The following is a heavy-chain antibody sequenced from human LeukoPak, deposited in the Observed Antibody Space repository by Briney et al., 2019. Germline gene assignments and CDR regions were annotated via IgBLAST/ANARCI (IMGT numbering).Heavy chain of an antibody. CDR3: ARDPPIVVVPAAMTHYYYGMGV. J-gene: IGHJ6*02. V-gene: IGHV1-69*04. CDR1: GGTFSSYA. Sequence: SVKVSCKASGGTFSSYAISWVRQAPGQGLEWMGRIIPILGIANYAQKFQGRVTITADKSTSTAYMELSSLRSEDTAVYYCARDPPIVVVPAAMTHYYYGMGVWGQGTTVTVSS. D-gene: IGHD2-2*01. CDR2: IIPILGIA.